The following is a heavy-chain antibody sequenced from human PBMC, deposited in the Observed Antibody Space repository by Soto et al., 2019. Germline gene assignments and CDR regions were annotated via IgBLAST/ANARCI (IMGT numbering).Heavy chain of an antibody. V-gene: IGHV3-53*02. Sequence: EVRLVETGGGLIQPGGSLRLSCAVSGFSVSDNYMYWVRQAPGKGLEWVSLIYSVGTARYADSVRGRFTISRDKSKNTLYLQMNSLREEDTAVYHCARKTDSGGDGGFWGQGTLVTVS. CDR3: ARKTDSGGDGGF. D-gene: IGHD2-21*01. CDR2: IYSVGTA. CDR1: GFSVSDNY. J-gene: IGHJ4*02.